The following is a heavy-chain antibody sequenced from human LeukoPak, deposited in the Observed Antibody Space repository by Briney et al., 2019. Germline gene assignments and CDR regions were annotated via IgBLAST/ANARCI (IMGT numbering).Heavy chain of an antibody. CDR2: IADDGSNK. Sequence: GGSLRLSCAASGFTFSSYAMHWVRQAPGKGLKWVAVIADDGSNKYYADSVKGRFTISRDNSNNTLYLQMNSLRAEDTAVYYFARVDDLDAFDTWGQGTMVTVSS. CDR1: GFTFSSYA. V-gene: IGHV3-30*04. CDR3: ARVDDLDAFDT. D-gene: IGHD2-2*03. J-gene: IGHJ3*02.